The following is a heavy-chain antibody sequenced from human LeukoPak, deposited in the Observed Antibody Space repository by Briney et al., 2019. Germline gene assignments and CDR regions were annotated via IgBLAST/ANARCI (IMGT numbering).Heavy chain of an antibody. CDR2: IWYDGSNK. J-gene: IGHJ4*02. CDR1: GFTFSSYG. V-gene: IGHV3-33*01. CDR3: ARGGGYCSSTSCYRPYYFDY. Sequence: GGSLRLSCAASGFTFSSYGMRWIRQAPGKGLEWVAVIWYDGSNKYYADSVKGRFPTSRDNSKNTLYLQMNSLRAEDTAVYYCARGGGYCSSTSCYRPYYFDYWGQGTLVTVSS. D-gene: IGHD2-2*01.